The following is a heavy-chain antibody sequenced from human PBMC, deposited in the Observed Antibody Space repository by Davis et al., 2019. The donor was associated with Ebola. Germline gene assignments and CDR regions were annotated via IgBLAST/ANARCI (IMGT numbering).Heavy chain of an antibody. Sequence: SQTLSLTCAISGDRVSNHRDAWTWIRQSPSRGLEWLGRTYYRSKWFVDYAASVKSRITIKADTSKNQLSLQLTSVTPEDTAVYYCARDPPYDQGYDYWGQGTLVTVSS. CDR1: GDRVSNHRDA. V-gene: IGHV6-1*01. CDR2: TYYRSKWFV. J-gene: IGHJ4*02. CDR3: ARDPPYDQGYDY. D-gene: IGHD3-22*01.